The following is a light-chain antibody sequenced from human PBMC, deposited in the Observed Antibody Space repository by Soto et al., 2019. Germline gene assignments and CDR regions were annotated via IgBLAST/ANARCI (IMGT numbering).Light chain of an antibody. CDR3: ETWDFNTRV. CDR2: LEGSGSY. V-gene: IGLV4-60*02. CDR1: SGHSSYI. Sequence: QLVLTQSSSASASLGSSVKLTCTLSSGHSSYIIAWHQQQPGKAPRYLMKLEGSGSYNKGSGVPDRFSGSSSGADRYLTISNLQVEDEADYNCETWDFNTRVFGGGTKLTVL. J-gene: IGLJ3*02.